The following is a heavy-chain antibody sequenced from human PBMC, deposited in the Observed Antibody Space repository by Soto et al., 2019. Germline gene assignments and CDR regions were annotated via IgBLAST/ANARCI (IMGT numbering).Heavy chain of an antibody. CDR3: ARDGGTAMVLDP. Sequence: PSETLSLTCTVSGGSISSGGYYWSWIRQHPGKGLEWIGYIYYSGGTYYNPSLKSRVTISLDTSKNRFSLNLSSVTAADTAMYYCARDGGTAMVLDPWGQGTLVTVSS. CDR2: IYYSGGT. V-gene: IGHV4-31*03. J-gene: IGHJ5*02. CDR1: GGSISSGGYY. D-gene: IGHD5-18*01.